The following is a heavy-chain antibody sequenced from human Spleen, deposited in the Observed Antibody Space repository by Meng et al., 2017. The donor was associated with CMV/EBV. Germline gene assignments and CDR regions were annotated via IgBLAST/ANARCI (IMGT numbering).Heavy chain of an antibody. D-gene: IGHD2-2*01. CDR2: INPNSGGT. CDR1: FTGYF. Sequence: FTGYFMHWGPQAPGLRLEWLGWINPNSGGTNYAQKFQGRVTMPSDTSISTAYMELSRLRSDDTAVYYCARTSEQVVVVVPAAPIFDYWGRGTLVTVSS. CDR3: ARTSEQVVVVVPAAPIFDY. J-gene: IGHJ4*02. V-gene: IGHV1-2*02.